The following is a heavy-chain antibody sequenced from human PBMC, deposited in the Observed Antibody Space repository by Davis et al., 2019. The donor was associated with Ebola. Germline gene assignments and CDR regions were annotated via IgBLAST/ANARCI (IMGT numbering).Heavy chain of an antibody. V-gene: IGHV1-18*04. CDR3: ARTSIVGTTKTASDI. Sequence: ASVKVSCKASGYTLTNYGVTWVRQAPGQGLEWVGWISGYNGQTRYAQKVQGRVTMTTDTSTGTAHLDLRSLRSDDTAVYFCARTSIVGTTKTASDIWGQGTLVTVSS. CDR1: GYTLTNYG. D-gene: IGHD1-26*01. CDR2: ISGYNGQT. J-gene: IGHJ3*02.